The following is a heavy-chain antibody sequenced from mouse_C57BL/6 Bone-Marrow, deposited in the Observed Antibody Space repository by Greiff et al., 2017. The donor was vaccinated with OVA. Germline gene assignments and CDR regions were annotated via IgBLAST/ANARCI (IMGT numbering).Heavy chain of an antibody. J-gene: IGHJ4*01. V-gene: IGHV5-4*03. CDR1: GFTFSSYA. CDR3: ARSYYAMDY. Sequence: EVMLVESGGGLVKPGGSLKLSCAASGFTFSSYAMSWVRQTPEKRLEWVATISDGGSYTNYPDNVKGRFTISRDNAKNNLYLQMSHLKSEDTAMYYCARSYYAMDYWGQGTSVTVSS. CDR2: ISDGGSYT.